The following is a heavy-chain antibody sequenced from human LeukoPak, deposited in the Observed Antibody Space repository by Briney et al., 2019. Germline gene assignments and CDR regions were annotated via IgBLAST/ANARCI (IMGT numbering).Heavy chain of an antibody. J-gene: IGHJ4*02. Sequence: GGSLRLSCVASGFTFSSYAMNWVRQAPGKGLEWVSAISGSGGNTYYADSVKGRFTISRDNSKNTLYLQMNSLRAEDTAVYYCAKGTMGRGFGYWGQGTLVTVSS. CDR2: ISGSGGNT. CDR3: AKGTMGRGFGY. V-gene: IGHV3-23*01. CDR1: GFTFSSYA. D-gene: IGHD3-10*01.